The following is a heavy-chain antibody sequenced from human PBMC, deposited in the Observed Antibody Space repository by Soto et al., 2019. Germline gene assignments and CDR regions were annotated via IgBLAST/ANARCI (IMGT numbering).Heavy chain of an antibody. V-gene: IGHV4-39*01. Sequence: QLQLQESGPGLVKPSETLSLTCTVSGGSISSSSYYWGWIHQPPGKGLEWIGSIYYSGSTYYNPSLTRRYTISVDTSTNQYSLRLSSVTAAATAVYYGAGTVPAASGWFCPWGQGTLVTVSS. CDR1: GGSISSSSYY. D-gene: IGHD2-2*01. CDR3: AGTVPAASGWFCP. CDR2: IYYSGST. J-gene: IGHJ5*02.